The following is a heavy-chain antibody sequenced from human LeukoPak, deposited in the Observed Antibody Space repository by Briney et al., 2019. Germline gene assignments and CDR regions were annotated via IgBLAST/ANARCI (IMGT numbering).Heavy chain of an antibody. CDR2: ISGSDPGT. D-gene: IGHD3-3*01. CDR3: ARSLRNAFDI. Sequence: GGSLRLSCAASGFTFSTYAMSWIRQAPGQGLEWVSAISGSDPGTYHADSVKGRFTISRDNSRNMLFLQMNSLRAEDTAVYYCARSLRNAFDIWGQGTMVTVSS. V-gene: IGHV3-23*01. CDR1: GFTFSTYA. J-gene: IGHJ3*02.